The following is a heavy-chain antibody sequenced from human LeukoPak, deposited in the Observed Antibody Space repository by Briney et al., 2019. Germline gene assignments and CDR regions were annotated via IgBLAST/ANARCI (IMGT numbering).Heavy chain of an antibody. CDR2: IYYSGTT. D-gene: IGHD2-2*02. V-gene: IGHV4-30-4*01. Sequence: SETLSLTCTVSGGSISSGDYYWSWIRQPPGKGLEWIGYIYYSGTTYYNPSLKSRVTISVDTSKNQFSLKLSSVTAADTAVYYCARASYCSSTSCYTYWYFDLWGRGTLVTVSP. CDR1: GGSISSGDYY. CDR3: ARASYCSSTSCYTYWYFDL. J-gene: IGHJ2*01.